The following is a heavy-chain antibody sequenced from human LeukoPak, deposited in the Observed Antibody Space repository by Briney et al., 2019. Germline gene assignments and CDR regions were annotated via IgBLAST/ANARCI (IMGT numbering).Heavy chain of an antibody. V-gene: IGHV3-48*04. CDR2: ISAGSSTI. CDR1: GFTFSSYS. D-gene: IGHD6-19*01. CDR3: ARDSSGWYYFDY. J-gene: IGHJ4*02. Sequence: GSLRLSCAASGFTFSSYSMNWVRQAPGKGLEWVSYISAGSSTIYYADSVKGRFTISRDNSKNTLYLQMNSLRAEDTAVYYCARDSSGWYYFDYWGQGTLVTVSS.